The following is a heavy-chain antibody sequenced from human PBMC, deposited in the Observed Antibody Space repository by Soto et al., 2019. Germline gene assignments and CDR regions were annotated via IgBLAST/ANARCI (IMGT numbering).Heavy chain of an antibody. Sequence: SETLSLTCGVSGVSIDRGYWWGWVRQPPGKDLEWLGDIYHSGSTNYNPSLKSRVTILVDTSKNQFSLKLSSVTAADTAVYYCAREPGVWGQGTLVTVSS. V-gene: IGHV4-4*02. CDR1: GVSIDRGYW. D-gene: IGHD3-10*01. J-gene: IGHJ4*02. CDR2: IYHSGST. CDR3: AREPGV.